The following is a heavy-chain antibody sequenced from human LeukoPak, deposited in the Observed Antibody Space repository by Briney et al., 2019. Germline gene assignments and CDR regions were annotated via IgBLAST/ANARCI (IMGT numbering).Heavy chain of an antibody. V-gene: IGHV1-69*13. CDR3: ARDTLYCSGGSCYSGFDY. D-gene: IGHD2-15*01. CDR1: GGTFSSYA. Sequence: SVKVSCKASGGTFSSYAISWVRQAPGQGLEWMGGIIPIFGTANYAQKFQGRVTITADESTSTAYMELSSLRSEDTAVYYCARDTLYCSGGSCYSGFDYWGQGTLVTVSS. CDR2: IIPIFGTA. J-gene: IGHJ4*02.